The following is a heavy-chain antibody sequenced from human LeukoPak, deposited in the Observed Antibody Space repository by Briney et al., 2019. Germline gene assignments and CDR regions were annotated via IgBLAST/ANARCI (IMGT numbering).Heavy chain of an antibody. CDR2: IRYDGTNE. Sequence: GGSLRLSCAASGFTFSSYGMHWVRQAPGQGLEWVAFIRYDGTNEYYADSVKGRFTISRDNSKNPMHLQMNSLRPEDTAVYYCARDGRGSSNDFDYWGQGTLVTVSS. D-gene: IGHD1-26*01. CDR3: ARDGRGSSNDFDY. J-gene: IGHJ4*02. CDR1: GFTFSSYG. V-gene: IGHV3-30*02.